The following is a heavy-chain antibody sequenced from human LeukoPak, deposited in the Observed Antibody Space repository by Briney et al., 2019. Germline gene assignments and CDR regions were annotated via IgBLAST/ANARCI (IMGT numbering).Heavy chain of an antibody. D-gene: IGHD6-19*01. CDR3: AKDWDSSGWYLGLDY. Sequence: GGSLRLSCAASGFTFSSYALSWVRQAPGKGLEWVSAIGGDSVSTYYADSLKGRFAISRDNSKNTVYLQMNSLRADDSAIYYCAKDWDSSGWYLGLDYWGQGTLVTVSS. V-gene: IGHV3-23*01. CDR1: GFTFSSYA. CDR2: IGGDSVST. J-gene: IGHJ4*02.